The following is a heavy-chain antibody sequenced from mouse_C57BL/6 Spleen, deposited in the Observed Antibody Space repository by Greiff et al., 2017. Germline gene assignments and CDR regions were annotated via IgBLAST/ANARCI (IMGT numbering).Heavy chain of an antibody. CDR2: ISSGSSTI. CDR1: GFTFSDYG. V-gene: IGHV5-17*01. CDR3: TRGITTVIEGYFDY. J-gene: IGHJ2*01. D-gene: IGHD1-1*01. Sequence: EVKLVESGGGLVKPGGSLKLSCAASGFTFSDYGMHWVRQAPEKGLEWVAYISSGSSTIYYSATVKGRFTISRDNAKNTLFLQMTSLRSEDMAMYYCTRGITTVIEGYFDYWGQGTTLTVSS.